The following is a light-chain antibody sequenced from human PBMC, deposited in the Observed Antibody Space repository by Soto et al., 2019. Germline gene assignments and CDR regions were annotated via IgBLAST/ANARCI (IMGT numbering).Light chain of an antibody. CDR2: GAS. CDR1: QSVSSN. CDR3: QQYNNWPQT. J-gene: IGKJ1*01. Sequence: EIVLTQSPATXSXXPXXXXXXXXRASQSVSSNLAWYQQKPGQAPRLLIYGASTRATGIPARFSGSGSGTEFTLTISSLQSEDFAVYYCQQYNNWPQTFGQGTKVDIK. V-gene: IGKV3-15*01.